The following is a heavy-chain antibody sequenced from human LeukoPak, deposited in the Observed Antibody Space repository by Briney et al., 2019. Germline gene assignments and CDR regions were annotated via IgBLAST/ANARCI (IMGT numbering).Heavy chain of an antibody. J-gene: IGHJ4*02. CDR2: IYTSGST. V-gene: IGHV4-61*02. D-gene: IGHD3-10*01. CDR3: AKDIVIMVRGFDY. Sequence: PSETLSLTCIISGGSISSTTYYWSWIRQPAGKGLEWIGRIYTSGSTNYNPSLKSRVTMSVDTSKNQFSLKLSSVTAADTAVYYCAKDIVIMVRGFDYWGQGTLVTVSS. CDR1: GGSISSTTYY.